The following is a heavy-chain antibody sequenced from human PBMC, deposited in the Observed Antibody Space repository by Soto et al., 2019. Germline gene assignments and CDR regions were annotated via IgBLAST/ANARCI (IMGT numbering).Heavy chain of an antibody. CDR2: IIPMFGIA. V-gene: IGHV1-69*08. CDR3: ARDSGRSAVVPAASSAMDV. Sequence: QVQLVQSGAEVKKPGSSVKVSCKGSGGTFNRYTITWVRQAPGQGLEWMGRIIPMFGIASYAQNFQGRVTITADKSTPTAYMELSSLSSEDTAVYYCARDSGRSAVVPAASSAMDVWGQGTTVTVSS. D-gene: IGHD2-2*01. J-gene: IGHJ6*02. CDR1: GGTFNRYT.